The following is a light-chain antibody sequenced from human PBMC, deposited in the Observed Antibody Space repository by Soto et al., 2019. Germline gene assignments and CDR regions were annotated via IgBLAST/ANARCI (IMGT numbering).Light chain of an antibody. CDR2: EVS. Sequence: QSALTHPASGSGSPGQSITISRTGTSSDVGGYNYVSWYQQHPGKAPKLMIFEVSNRPSGVSNRFSGSKSGNTASLTISGLQTEDEADYYCNSYTSSSTHLFGTGTKVTVL. V-gene: IGLV2-14*01. CDR3: NSYTSSSTHL. CDR1: SSDVGGYNY. J-gene: IGLJ1*01.